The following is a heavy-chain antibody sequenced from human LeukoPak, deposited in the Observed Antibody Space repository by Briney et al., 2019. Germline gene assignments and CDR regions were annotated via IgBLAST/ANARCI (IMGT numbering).Heavy chain of an antibody. CDR2: MNPNSGNT. CDR1: GYTFTSYD. J-gene: IGHJ5*02. CDR3: ARGRNRVVPASNWFDP. D-gene: IGHD2-2*01. Sequence: ASVKVSCKASGYTFTSYDIHWVRQATGQGLEWMGWMNPNSGNTGYAQKFQGRVTITRNTSISTAYMELSSLRSEDTAVYYCARGRNRVVPASNWFDPWGQGTLVTVSS. V-gene: IGHV1-8*03.